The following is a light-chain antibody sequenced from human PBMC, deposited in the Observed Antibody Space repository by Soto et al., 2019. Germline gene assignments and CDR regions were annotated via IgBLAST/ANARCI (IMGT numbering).Light chain of an antibody. J-gene: IGKJ1*01. CDR2: DAS. Sequence: QSPSSLSASLGDRVTITCRASENIDNYLNWYQQKPGKAPKLLIYDASSLQSGVTSRLSGSGSGTEFTLTISSLQPDDFATYYCQQYESSSPTFGQGTKVDIK. CDR1: ENIDNY. V-gene: IGKV1-5*01. CDR3: QQYESSSPT.